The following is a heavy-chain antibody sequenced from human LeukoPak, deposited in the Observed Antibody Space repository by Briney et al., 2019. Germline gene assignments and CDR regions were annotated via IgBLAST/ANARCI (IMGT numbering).Heavy chain of an antibody. D-gene: IGHD6-13*01. V-gene: IGHV3-7*01. CDR1: GFTFTSYW. CDR3: ARDSSSWSYWYFDL. CDR2: IKQDGSEK. J-gene: IGHJ2*01. Sequence: GGSLRLSCAASGFTFTSYWMSWVRQAPGKGLEWVAHIKQDGSEKYYVDSVKGRFTISRDNAKNSLYLQMNSLRAEDTAVYYCARDSSSWSYWYFDLWGRGTLVTVSS.